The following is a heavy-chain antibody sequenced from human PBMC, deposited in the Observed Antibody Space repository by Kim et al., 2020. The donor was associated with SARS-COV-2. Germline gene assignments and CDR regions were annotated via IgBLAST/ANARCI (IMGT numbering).Heavy chain of an antibody. V-gene: IGHV1-18*01. Sequence: ASVKVSCKASGYTFTSYGISWVGQAPGQGLEWMGWISAYNGNTNYAQKLQGRVTMNTDTSTSTASMELRSLRSDDTAVYYCARACKLLWFGELLHQSYYFDYWGQGTLVTLSS. CDR3: ARACKLLWFGELLHQSYYFDY. J-gene: IGHJ4*02. CDR2: ISAYNGNT. CDR1: GYTFTSYG. D-gene: IGHD3-10*01.